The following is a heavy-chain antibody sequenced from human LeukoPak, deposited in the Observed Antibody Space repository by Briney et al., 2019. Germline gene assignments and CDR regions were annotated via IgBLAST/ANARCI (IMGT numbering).Heavy chain of an antibody. CDR1: GGSFSGYY. CDR2: INHSGST. J-gene: IGHJ4*02. V-gene: IGHV4-34*01. Sequence: SETLSLTCAVYGGSFSGYYWSWIRQPPGKGLEWIGEINHSGSTNYNPSLKSRVTISVDTSKNQFSLKLSSVTAADTAVYYCAKEGGYDILTGHSTDYWGQGTLVTVSS. D-gene: IGHD3-9*01. CDR3: AKEGGYDILTGHSTDY.